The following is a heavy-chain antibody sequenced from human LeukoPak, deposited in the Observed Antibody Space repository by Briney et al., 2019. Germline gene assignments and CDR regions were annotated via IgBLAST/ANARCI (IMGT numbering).Heavy chain of an antibody. V-gene: IGHV4-61*05. CDR1: GGSISITSYY. CDR2: IYYSGST. Sequence: NPSETLSLTCTVSGGSISITSYYWGWIRQPPGKGLEWIGYIYYSGSTNYNPSLKSRVTISVDTSKNQFSLKLSSVTAADTAVYYCARALVGARIDYWGQGTLVTVSS. J-gene: IGHJ4*02. CDR3: ARALVGARIDY. D-gene: IGHD1-26*01.